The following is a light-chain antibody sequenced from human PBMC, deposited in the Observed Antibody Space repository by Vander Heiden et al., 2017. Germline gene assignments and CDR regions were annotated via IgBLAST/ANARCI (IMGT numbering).Light chain of an antibody. CDR3: SSRDNSGNHVL. V-gene: IGLV3-19*01. CDR1: SLRNNY. J-gene: IGLJ3*02. Sequence: SSELTQDPVVSVALGQTVRITCQGDSLRNNYANWYQQKPGQAPMLLLYGNNNRPSGIPDRFSGSSSGNTASLTITGAQAVDEADYYCSSRDNSGNHVLFGGGTELTVL. CDR2: GNN.